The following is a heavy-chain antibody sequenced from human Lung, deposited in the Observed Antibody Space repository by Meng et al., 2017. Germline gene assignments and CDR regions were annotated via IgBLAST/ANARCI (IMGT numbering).Heavy chain of an antibody. CDR1: RSNFPGYY. V-gene: IGHV1-2*06. Sequence: SAPVSCMPSRSNFPGYYILWLRRAPGQELEWMGRINPKSGDTHHAQKYQARVTIIGDTSISTAYMELSGLRSDNTAMYYCARDEDISAAGKLFGDYWGQGTLVTVSS. CDR2: INPKSGDT. CDR3: ARDEDISAAGKLFGDY. J-gene: IGHJ4*02. D-gene: IGHD6-25*01.